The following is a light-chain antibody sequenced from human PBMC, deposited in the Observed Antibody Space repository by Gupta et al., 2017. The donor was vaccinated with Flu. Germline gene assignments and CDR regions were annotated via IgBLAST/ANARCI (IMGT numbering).Light chain of an antibody. Sequence: TCSGTGANSGSNNCICDQQSPEAATNLLIDINSRRRSGVPAGFSGSYSGTSASITTSGLQAEEEADYYCADTEGSINGLVFGGGTKLTVL. CDR2: INS. J-gene: IGLJ3*02. CDR3: ADTEGSINGLV. CDR1: GANSGSNN. V-gene: IGLV1-44*01.